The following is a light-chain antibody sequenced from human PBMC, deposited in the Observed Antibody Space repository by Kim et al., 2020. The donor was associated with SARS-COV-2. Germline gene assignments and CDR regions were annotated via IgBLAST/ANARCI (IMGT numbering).Light chain of an antibody. J-gene: IGKJ4*01. Sequence: DIQMTQSPSSLSASVGDRVTITCQASQDIFNSLSWNQQKPGEAPKVLISDASNLESGVPSRFSGSGSGTDFTFTISSLQPEDVATYYCQQYDNLPLTFRGGTKVDIK. CDR3: QQYDNLPLT. V-gene: IGKV1-33*01. CDR2: DAS. CDR1: QDIFNS.